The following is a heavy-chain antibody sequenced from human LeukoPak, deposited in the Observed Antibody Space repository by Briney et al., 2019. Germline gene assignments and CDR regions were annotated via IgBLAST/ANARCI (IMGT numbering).Heavy chain of an antibody. D-gene: IGHD3-3*01. CDR3: ARSYYDFWSGYPIDY. CDR1: GFTFSDYY. V-gene: IGHV3-11*04. J-gene: IGHJ4*02. Sequence: GGSLRLSCAASGFTFSDYYMSWIRQAPGKGLEWVSYISNSGSTIYYADSVKGRFTISRDNAKNSLYLQMNSLRAEDTAVYYCARSYYDFWSGYPIDYWGQGTLVTVSS. CDR2: ISNSGSTI.